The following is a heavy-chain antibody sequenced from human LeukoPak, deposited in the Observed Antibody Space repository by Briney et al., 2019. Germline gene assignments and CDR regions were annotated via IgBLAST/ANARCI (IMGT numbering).Heavy chain of an antibody. V-gene: IGHV3-74*01. CDR1: GFTFRNYW. CDR2: INTDGSRT. D-gene: IGHD3-3*01. Sequence: GGSLRLSCAASGFTFRNYWMHWVRQAPGKGLVWISRINTDGSRTTYTDSVKGRFTISRDNSKNTLYLQMNSLRAEDTAVYYCAKDKSNFFGVVTNWFDPWGQGTLVTVSS. CDR3: AKDKSNFFGVVTNWFDP. J-gene: IGHJ5*02.